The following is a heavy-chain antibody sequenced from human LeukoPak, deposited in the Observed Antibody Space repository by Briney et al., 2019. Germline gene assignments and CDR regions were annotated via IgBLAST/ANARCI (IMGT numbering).Heavy chain of an antibody. V-gene: IGHV3-23*01. CDR1: GFTFSSYV. Sequence: GGSLRRSCAASGFTFSSYVMSWVRQAPGKGLERVSAISGNGGNTSYADSVKGRFTISRDNSKNTLYLQMNSLRAEDTAVYYCAIRAVAAVVWYYFDYWGQGAPVTVSS. J-gene: IGHJ4*02. CDR2: ISGNGGNT. D-gene: IGHD2-2*01. CDR3: AIRAVAAVVWYYFDY.